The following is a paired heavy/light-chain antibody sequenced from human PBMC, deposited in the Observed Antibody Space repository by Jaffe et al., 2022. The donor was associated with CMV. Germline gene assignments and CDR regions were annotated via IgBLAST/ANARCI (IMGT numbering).Light chain of an antibody. Sequence: SYELTQPPSVSVSPGQTARITCSGDALPKQYAYWYQQKPGQAPVLVIYKDSERPSGIPERFSGSSSGTTVTLTISGVQAEDEADYYCQSADSSGTYEVFGGGTKLTVL. CDR3: QSADSSGTYEV. CDR1: ALPKQY. CDR2: KDS. V-gene: IGLV3-25*03. J-gene: IGLJ3*02.
Heavy chain of an antibody. CDR3: ARRSRGRDCSSTSCPNWFDP. CDR2: IDPSDSYT. Sequence: EVQLVQSGAEVKKPGESLRISCKGSGYSFTSYWISWVRQMPGKGLEWMGRIDPSDSYTNYSPSFQGHVTISADKSISTAYLQWSSLKASDTAMYYCARRSRGRDCSSTSCPNWFDPWGQGTLVTVSS. V-gene: IGHV5-10-1*03. J-gene: IGHJ5*02. D-gene: IGHD2-2*01. CDR1: GYSFTSYW.